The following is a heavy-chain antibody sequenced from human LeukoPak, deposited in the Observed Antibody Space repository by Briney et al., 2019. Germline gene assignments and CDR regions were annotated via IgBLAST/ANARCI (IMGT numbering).Heavy chain of an antibody. CDR3: ARDHRGRGVIITGYMDV. Sequence: PGGSLRLSCAASGFTFSSYAMHWVRQAPGKGLEWVAVISYDGSNKYYADSVKGRFTISRDNSQNPLYLQMNSLRAEDTAVYYCARDHRGRGVIITGYMDVWGKGTTVTVSS. D-gene: IGHD3-10*01. J-gene: IGHJ6*03. CDR2: ISYDGSNK. CDR1: GFTFSSYA. V-gene: IGHV3-30-3*01.